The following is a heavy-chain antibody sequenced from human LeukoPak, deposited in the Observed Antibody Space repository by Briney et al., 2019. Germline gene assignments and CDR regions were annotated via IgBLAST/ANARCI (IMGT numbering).Heavy chain of an antibody. CDR3: AREIGGNDAFVI. CDR2: MNPNNGNT. V-gene: IGHV1-8*03. J-gene: IGHJ3*02. D-gene: IGHD3-16*01. CDR1: GGTFNNYD. Sequence: ASVKVSCKASGGTFNNYDINWVRQATGQGLEWMGWMNPNNGNTGYVQKFQGRVTITRNTSITTAYMELSSLRSEDTAVYYCAREIGGNDAFVIWGQGTMVTVSS.